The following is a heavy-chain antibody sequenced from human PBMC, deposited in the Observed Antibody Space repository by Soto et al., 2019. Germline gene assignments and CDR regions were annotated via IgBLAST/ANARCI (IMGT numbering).Heavy chain of an antibody. D-gene: IGHD4-4*01. J-gene: IGHJ6*03. Sequence: GGSLRLSCAASGFTFSSYSMNWVRQAPGKGLEWVSSISSSSSYIYYADSVKGRFTISRDNAKNSLYLQMNSLRAEDTAVYYCVRLQPFHYYYYMDVWGKGTTVTVSS. V-gene: IGHV3-21*01. CDR1: GFTFSSYS. CDR2: ISSSSSYI. CDR3: VRLQPFHYYYYMDV.